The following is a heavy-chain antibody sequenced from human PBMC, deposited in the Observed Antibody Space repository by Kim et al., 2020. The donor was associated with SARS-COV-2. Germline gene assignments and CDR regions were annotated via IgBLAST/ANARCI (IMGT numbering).Heavy chain of an antibody. D-gene: IGHD3-3*01. CDR1: GFTFSSYE. CDR3: AREYGEAYYDFWSGYYPDAFDI. V-gene: IGHV3-48*03. J-gene: IGHJ3*02. CDR2: ISSSGSTI. Sequence: GGSLRLSCAASGFTFSSYEMNWVRQAPGKGLEWVSYISSSGSTIYYADSVKGRFTISRDNAKNSLYLQMNNLRAEDTAVYYCAREYGEAYYDFWSGYYPDAFDIWGQGTMVTVSS.